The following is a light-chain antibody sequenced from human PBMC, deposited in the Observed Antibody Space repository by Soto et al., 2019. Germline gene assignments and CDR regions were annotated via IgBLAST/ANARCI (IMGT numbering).Light chain of an antibody. CDR3: QSCDSSRRGV. V-gene: IGLV1-40*01. CDR1: SSNIGAGYD. Sequence: QSALTQPPSVSGAPGQRVTISSTGSSSNIGAGYDVHWYQQLPGTAPKLLIYGNTNRPSGVPDRFSGSKSGTSASLAITGLQAEDEADYYCQSCDSSRRGVFGGGTKLTV. J-gene: IGLJ3*02. CDR2: GNT.